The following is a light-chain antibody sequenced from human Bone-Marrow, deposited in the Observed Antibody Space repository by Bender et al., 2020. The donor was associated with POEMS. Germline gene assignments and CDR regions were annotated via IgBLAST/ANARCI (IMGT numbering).Light chain of an antibody. CDR2: YVS. J-gene: IGLJ2*01. CDR3: SSYTSSSFVV. CDR1: SSDVGGYNY. Sequence: QSALTQPASVSGSPGQSITISCTGTSSDVGGYNYVSWYQQHPGKVPKLIIYYVSDRASGVSYRFSGSKSGNTASLTISGLQAEDEAVYYCSSYTSSSFVVFGGGTKLTVL. V-gene: IGLV2-14*01.